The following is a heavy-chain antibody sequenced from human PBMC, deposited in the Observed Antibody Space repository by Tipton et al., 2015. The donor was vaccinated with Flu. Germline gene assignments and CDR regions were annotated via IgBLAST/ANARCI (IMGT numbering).Heavy chain of an antibody. CDR3: ARGHAFNWNSYYYMDV. V-gene: IGHV4-34*01. CDR2: INHSGST. Sequence: TLSLTCAVYGGSFSGYYWSWIRQPPGKGLEWIGEINHSGSTNYNPSLKSHVTIPVDTSKNQFSLKLSSVTAADTAVYYCARGHAFNWNSYYYMDVWGKGTTVTVSS. CDR1: GGSFSGYY. J-gene: IGHJ6*03. D-gene: IGHD1-7*01.